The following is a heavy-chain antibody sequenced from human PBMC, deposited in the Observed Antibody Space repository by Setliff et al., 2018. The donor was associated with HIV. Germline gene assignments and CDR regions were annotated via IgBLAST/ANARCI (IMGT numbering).Heavy chain of an antibody. V-gene: IGHV1-46*01. CDR3: AGTYYYGSGATR. J-gene: IGHJ4*02. Sequence: ASVKVSCKASGYTFTDYYIHWVRQAPGQGLEWMGWIYPNTGSTSYAQKFQGRVTMTRDTSTSTVYMELSSLRSEDTAVYYCAGTYYYGSGATRWGQGTLVTVSS. CDR1: GYTFTDYY. D-gene: IGHD3-10*01. CDR2: IYPNTGST.